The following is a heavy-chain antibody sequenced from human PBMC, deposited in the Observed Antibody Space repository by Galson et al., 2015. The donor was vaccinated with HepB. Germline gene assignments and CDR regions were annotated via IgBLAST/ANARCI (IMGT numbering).Heavy chain of an antibody. CDR3: ARGWVTIFGVVIIYYFDY. J-gene: IGHJ4*02. V-gene: IGHV1-8*01. D-gene: IGHD3-3*01. CDR2: MNPNSGNT. CDR1: GYTFTSYD. Sequence: SVKVSCKASGYTFTSYDINWVRQATGQGLEWMGWMNPNSGNTGYAQKFQGRVTMTSNTSISTAYMELSSLRSEDTAVYYCARGWVTIFGVVIIYYFDYWGQGTLVTVSS.